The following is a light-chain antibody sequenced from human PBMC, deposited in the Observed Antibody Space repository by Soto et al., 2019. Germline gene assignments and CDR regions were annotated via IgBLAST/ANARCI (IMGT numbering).Light chain of an antibody. Sequence: IQMTQSPSTVSAFVVDTVTVNCRASQSVSGWLAWYQQKPGEAPKLLIYDASALPRGVPSRFSGSGSGTKFTLTIASLQPDDFATYYCQQYETFSGTFGPGTKVDI. V-gene: IGKV1-5*01. CDR2: DAS. CDR3: QQYETFSGT. J-gene: IGKJ1*01. CDR1: QSVSGW.